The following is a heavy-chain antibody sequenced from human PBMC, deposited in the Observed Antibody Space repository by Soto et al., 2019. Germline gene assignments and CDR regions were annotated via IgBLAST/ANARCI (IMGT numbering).Heavy chain of an antibody. CDR1: GGSLSSADYY. Sequence: QVQLQESGPGLVKPSQTLSLTCTVSGGSLSSADYYWTWIRQPPGKGLEWIGYIYYRGSTYFNPSLKRRLTMSIDTSNNPFSLKLSSVTAGDTAVYYCAREALEDDAFDIWGQGTMVTVSS. V-gene: IGHV4-30-4*01. J-gene: IGHJ3*02. CDR2: IYYRGST. D-gene: IGHD3-16*02. CDR3: AREALEDDAFDI.